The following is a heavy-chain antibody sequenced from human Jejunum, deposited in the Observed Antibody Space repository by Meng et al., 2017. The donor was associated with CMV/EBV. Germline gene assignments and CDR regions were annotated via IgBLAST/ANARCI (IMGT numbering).Heavy chain of an antibody. V-gene: IGHV4-59*01. Sequence: GHLKEAGPGLVKLSGTLPPPCTFSGESIRSYYWSWIRQPPGKGLEWIGYIYYTGSTSSNPSLKSRVTISVDTSKSQFSLKMTSVTAADTAVYYCAREWSSFDYWSQGTLVTVSS. CDR2: IYYTGST. CDR1: GESIRSYY. J-gene: IGHJ4*02. CDR3: AREWSSFDY. D-gene: IGHD3-10*01.